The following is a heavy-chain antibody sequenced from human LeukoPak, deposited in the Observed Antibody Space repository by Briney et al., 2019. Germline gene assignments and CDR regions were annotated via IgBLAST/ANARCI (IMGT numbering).Heavy chain of an antibody. CDR3: ASRRGLYSSSWDGDY. CDR2: IYYSGST. J-gene: IGHJ4*02. V-gene: IGHV4-39*01. Sequence: PSETLSLTCTVSGGSISSSSYYWGWIRQPPGKGLEWIGSIYYSGSTYYNPSLKSRVTISVDTSKNQFSLKLSSVTAADTAVYYCASRRGLYSSSWDGDYWGQGTLVTVSS. CDR1: GGSISSSSYY. D-gene: IGHD6-13*01.